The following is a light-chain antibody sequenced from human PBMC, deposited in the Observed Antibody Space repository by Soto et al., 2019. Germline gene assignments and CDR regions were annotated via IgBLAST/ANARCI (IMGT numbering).Light chain of an antibody. CDR1: QSVPRSY. Sequence: EIVLTQSPGTLSLSPGERATLSCRASQSVPRSYLAWYQQKPGQAPRLLIYGTSSRATGIPDRFSGSGSGTDFTLTINRLEPEDFAVYYCQQYSSSPWTFGQGTKVDIK. CDR3: QQYSSSPWT. V-gene: IGKV3-20*01. J-gene: IGKJ1*01. CDR2: GTS.